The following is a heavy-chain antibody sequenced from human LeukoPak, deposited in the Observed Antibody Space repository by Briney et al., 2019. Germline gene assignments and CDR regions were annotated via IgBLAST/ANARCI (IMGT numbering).Heavy chain of an antibody. CDR3: ARHFGSGTYPLEY. CDR2: IYYSGST. Sequence: SETLSLTCTVSGGSISGYYWSWIRQPPGKGLEWIGYIYYSGSTNYNPSLESRDTISVGTSKNQFSLKLRSVTAADTAVYYCARHFGSGTYPLEYWGQGTLVTVSS. D-gene: IGHD3-10*01. V-gene: IGHV4-59*08. J-gene: IGHJ4*02. CDR1: GGSISGYY.